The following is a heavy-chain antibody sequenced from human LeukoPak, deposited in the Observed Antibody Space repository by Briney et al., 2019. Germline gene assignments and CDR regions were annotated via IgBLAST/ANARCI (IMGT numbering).Heavy chain of an antibody. J-gene: IGHJ4*02. CDR1: GFTFSSYA. D-gene: IGHD4-23*01. V-gene: IGHV3-23*01. CDR3: ARDPDRVSRTVGPFDY. Sequence: TGGSLRLSCAASGFTFSSYAMSWVRQAPGKGLEWVSAISGSGGSTYYADSVKGRFTISRDNSKNTLYLQMNSLRAEDTAVYYCARDPDRVSRTVGPFDYWGQGTLVTVSS. CDR2: ISGSGGST.